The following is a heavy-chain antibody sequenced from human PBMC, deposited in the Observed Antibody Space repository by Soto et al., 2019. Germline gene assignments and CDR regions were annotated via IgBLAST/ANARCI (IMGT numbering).Heavy chain of an antibody. CDR2: ISYDGSNK. J-gene: IGHJ4*02. CDR1: GFTFSSYG. CDR3: AKPRRGYSYGTYYFDY. V-gene: IGHV3-30*18. D-gene: IGHD5-18*01. Sequence: QVQLVESGGGVVQPGRSLRLSCAASGFTFSSYGMHWVRQAPGKGLEWVAVISYDGSNKYYADSVKGRFTISRDNSKNTLYLQTNSLRAEDTAVYYCAKPRRGYSYGTYYFDYWGQGTLVTVSS.